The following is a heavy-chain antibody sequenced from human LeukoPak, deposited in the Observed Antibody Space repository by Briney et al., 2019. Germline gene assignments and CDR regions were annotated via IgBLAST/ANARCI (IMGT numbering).Heavy chain of an antibody. J-gene: IGHJ4*02. D-gene: IGHD2-2*01. Sequence: SETLSLTCTVSGGSISSYYWSWIRQPPGKGLEWSGYIYYSGSTNYNPSLKSRVTISVDTSKSQFSLKLTSVTAADTAVYYCARLGIGVVPSAMLGDYYFDYWGQGTLVTVSS. CDR3: ARLGIGVVPSAMLGDYYFDY. V-gene: IGHV4-59*08. CDR1: GGSISSYY. CDR2: IYYSGST.